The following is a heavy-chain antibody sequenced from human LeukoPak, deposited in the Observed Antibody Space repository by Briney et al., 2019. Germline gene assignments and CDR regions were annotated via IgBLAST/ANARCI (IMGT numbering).Heavy chain of an antibody. CDR1: GNTFTGYY. V-gene: IGHV1-2*02. CDR3: ARDLRFLEWYYYYYYMDV. Sequence: ASVKVSCKASGNTFTGYYMHWVRQAPGQGLERMGWINPNSGGTNYAQKFQGRVTMTRDTSISTAYMELSRLRSDDTAVYYCARDLRFLEWYYYYYYMDVWGKGTTVTVSS. J-gene: IGHJ6*03. CDR2: INPNSGGT. D-gene: IGHD3-3*01.